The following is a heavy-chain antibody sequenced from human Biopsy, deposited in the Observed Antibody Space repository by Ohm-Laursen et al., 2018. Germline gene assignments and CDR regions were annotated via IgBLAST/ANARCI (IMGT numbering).Heavy chain of an antibody. J-gene: IGHJ6*02. CDR2: ITSGGSTT. CDR3: GRDVEGFYSYAMDV. V-gene: IGHV3-11*01. D-gene: IGHD5-24*01. Sequence: SLRLSCAASGFTFSDYYMSWIRQAPGKGLEWVSYITSGGSTTDYADSVKGRFTISRDNAKSSLFLQMNSLRAEDTAVYYCGRDVEGFYSYAMDVWGQGTTVTVSS. CDR1: GFTFSDYY.